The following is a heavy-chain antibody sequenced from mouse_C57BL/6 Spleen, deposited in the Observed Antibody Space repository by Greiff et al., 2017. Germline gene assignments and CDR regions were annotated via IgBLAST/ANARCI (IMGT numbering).Heavy chain of an antibody. Sequence: QVKLQQPGAELVMPGASVKLSCKASGYTFTSYWMHWVKQRPGQGLEWIGEIDPSDSYTNYNQKFKGKSTLTVDKSSSTAYMQLSSLTSEDSAVYYCARRWDSNYEGYAMDYWGQGTSVTVSS. CDR2: IDPSDSYT. CDR1: GYTFTSYW. D-gene: IGHD2-5*01. J-gene: IGHJ4*01. CDR3: ARRWDSNYEGYAMDY. V-gene: IGHV1-69*01.